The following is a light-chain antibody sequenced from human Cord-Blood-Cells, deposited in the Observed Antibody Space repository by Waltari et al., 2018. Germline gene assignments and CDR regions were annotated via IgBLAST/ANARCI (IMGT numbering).Light chain of an antibody. CDR3: QVWDSSSDHWV. V-gene: IGLV3-21*04. CDR2: YDS. CDR1: NIGSKS. Sequence: SSVLTQPPSVSVAPGKTARIPCWGNNIGSKSVHWYQQKPGQAPVLVIYYDSDRPSGIPERFSGSNSGNTATLTISRVEAGDEADYYCQVWDSSSDHWVFGGGTKLTVL. J-gene: IGLJ3*02.